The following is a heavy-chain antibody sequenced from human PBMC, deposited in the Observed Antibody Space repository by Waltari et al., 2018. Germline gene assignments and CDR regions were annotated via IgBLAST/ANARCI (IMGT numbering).Heavy chain of an antibody. CDR3: AREGRDDYSFPTYFDN. J-gene: IGHJ4*02. CDR2: IYYSGTT. Sequence: QVQLQESGPGLVKPSQTLSLTCTVSGGSISSGRYYWTWIRQHSGKGLEWIGYIYYSGTTYYNPSLESRAYISVDTSKNQFSLKLRSVTTADTAVYYCAREGRDDYSFPTYFDNWGQGTLVTVSS. D-gene: IGHD4-4*01. V-gene: IGHV4-31*03. CDR1: GGSISSGRYY.